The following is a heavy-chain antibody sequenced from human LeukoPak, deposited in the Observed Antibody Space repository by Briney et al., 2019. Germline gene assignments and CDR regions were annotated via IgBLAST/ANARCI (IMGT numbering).Heavy chain of an antibody. D-gene: IGHD2-15*01. V-gene: IGHV3-9*01. J-gene: IGHJ4*02. CDR1: GITFYDYA. CDR3: AQDLSYIGLDN. Sequence: GGYPRLSSGASGITFYDYAMHWGRQAPGKGLGWVSGISWNSGSIGYADSVKGRFTISRDNSENMLYLQMNSLRAEDTAVYYCAQDLSYIGLDNWGQGTLVTVSS. CDR2: ISWNSGSI.